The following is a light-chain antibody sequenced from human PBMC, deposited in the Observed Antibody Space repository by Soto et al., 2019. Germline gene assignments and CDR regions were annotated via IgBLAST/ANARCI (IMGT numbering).Light chain of an antibody. CDR3: QQRSNWPQVN. V-gene: IGKV3-11*01. CDR2: DAS. CDR1: QSVSSY. Sequence: EIVLTQSPATLSLSPGERATLSCRASQSVSSYLAWYQQKPGQAPRLLIYDASNRATGIPARFSGSGSGTDFTLTISSLEPEDFAVYYCQQRSNWPQVNFGGGTKVDI. J-gene: IGKJ4*01.